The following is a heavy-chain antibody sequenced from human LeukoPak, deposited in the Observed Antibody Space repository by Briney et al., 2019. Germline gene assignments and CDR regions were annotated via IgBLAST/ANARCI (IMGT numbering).Heavy chain of an antibody. CDR1: GGSISSYY. CDR2: IYYTGTT. J-gene: IGHJ4*02. CDR3: ASKSTDHGELRFDY. Sequence: PSEILSLTCTVSGGSISSYYWSWIRQPPGKGLEWIGYIYYTGTTNYNPSLKSRVTISVDTSKNQFSLKVNSVTAADTGVYYCASKSTDHGELRFDYWGQGTLVTVSS. D-gene: IGHD4-17*01. V-gene: IGHV4-59*01.